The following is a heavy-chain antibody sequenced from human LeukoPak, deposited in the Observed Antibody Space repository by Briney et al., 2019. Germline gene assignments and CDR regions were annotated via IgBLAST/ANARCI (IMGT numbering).Heavy chain of an antibody. CDR2: IIPIFGTA. D-gene: IGHD2-2*01. J-gene: IGHJ4*02. V-gene: IGHV1-69*13. CDR1: GGTFSSYA. Sequence: GALVKVSCKASGGTFSSYAISWVRQAPGQGLEWMGGIIPIFGTANYAQKFQGRVTITADESTSTAYMELSSLRSEDTAVYYCASQYPIVVVPAAKGHFFDYWGQGTLVTVSS. CDR3: ASQYPIVVVPAAKGHFFDY.